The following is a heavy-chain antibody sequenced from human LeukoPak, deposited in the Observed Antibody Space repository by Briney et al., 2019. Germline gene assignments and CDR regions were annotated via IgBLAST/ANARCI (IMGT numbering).Heavy chain of an antibody. Sequence: SVTVSCKASGGTFSSYAISWVRQAPGQGLEWMGRIIPIFGIANYAQKFQGRVTITADKSASTAYMELSSLRSEDTAVYYCARRGHSGSYLGFDPWGQGTLVTVSS. J-gene: IGHJ5*02. CDR1: GGTFSSYA. D-gene: IGHD1-26*01. CDR2: IIPIFGIA. CDR3: ARRGHSGSYLGFDP. V-gene: IGHV1-69*04.